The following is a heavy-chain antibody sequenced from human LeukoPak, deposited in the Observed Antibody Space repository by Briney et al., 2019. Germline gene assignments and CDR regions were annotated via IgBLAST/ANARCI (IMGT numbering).Heavy chain of an antibody. V-gene: IGHV1-69*05. D-gene: IGHD3-10*02. CDR2: IIPIFGTT. Sequence: GASVKVSCKASGGTFTNYAINWVRQAPGQRLQWMGGIIPIFGTTNYAQKLQGRVTITTDESTSTAYMELSSLRSEDTAVYYCARLCGVDYWGQGTLVTVSS. CDR1: GGTFTNYA. CDR3: ARLCGVDY. J-gene: IGHJ4*02.